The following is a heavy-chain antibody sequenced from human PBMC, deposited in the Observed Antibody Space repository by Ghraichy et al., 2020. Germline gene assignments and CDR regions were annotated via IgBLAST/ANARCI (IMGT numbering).Heavy chain of an antibody. CDR2: IYYNGST. V-gene: IGHV4-39*01. CDR3: ARQGSLITMVSK. CDR1: GDSIGSSLYY. D-gene: IGHD3-10*01. J-gene: IGHJ4*02. Sequence: ESLNISCTVSGDSIGSSLYYWAWIRQPPGKGLELIGSIYYNGSTYSKPSLKSRVTISADTSKNQFSLRLRSVTAADTALYYCARQGSLITMVSKWGLGTLVTVSS.